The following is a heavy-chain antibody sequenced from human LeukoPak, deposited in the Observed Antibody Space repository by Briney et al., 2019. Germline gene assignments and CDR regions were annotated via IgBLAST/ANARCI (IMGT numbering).Heavy chain of an antibody. CDR2: ISGSGGST. V-gene: IGHV3-23*01. D-gene: IGHD3-22*01. CDR1: GFTFSSYG. Sequence: GGSLRLSCAASGFTFSSYGMSWVRQAPGKGLEWVSAISGSGGSTYYADSVKGRFTISRDNSKNTLYLQMNSLRAEDTAVYYCAREPNYYDSSGYDYWGQGTLVTVSS. J-gene: IGHJ4*02. CDR3: AREPNYYDSSGYDY.